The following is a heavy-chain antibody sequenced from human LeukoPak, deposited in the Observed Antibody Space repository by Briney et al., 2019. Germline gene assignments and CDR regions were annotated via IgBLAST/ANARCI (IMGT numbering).Heavy chain of an antibody. CDR2: IKQDGSEK. J-gene: IGHJ4*02. CDR1: GFTFSNYW. Sequence: PGGSLRLSCAVSGFTFSNYWMSWVRQAPGKGLEWVANIKQDGSEKYYVDSVKGRFTISRDNAKNSLYLQMNRLRAEDRAVYYCARDRCSSTSCFIDYWGQGTLVTVSS. D-gene: IGHD2-2*01. CDR3: ARDRCSSTSCFIDY. V-gene: IGHV3-7*04.